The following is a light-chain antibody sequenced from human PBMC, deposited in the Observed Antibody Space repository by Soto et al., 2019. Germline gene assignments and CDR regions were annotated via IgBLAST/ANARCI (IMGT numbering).Light chain of an antibody. CDR3: QSYDGSLSSSLV. Sequence: QPVLTQPPSVSGAPGQRVTISCTGSSSNFGAGYDVHWYQQLPGTAPKLLIYANNNRPSGIPDRFSGSRSGTSASLAITGLQPEDESDYYCQSYDGSLSSSLVFGGGTKLTVL. J-gene: IGLJ3*02. V-gene: IGLV1-40*01. CDR2: ANN. CDR1: SSNFGAGYD.